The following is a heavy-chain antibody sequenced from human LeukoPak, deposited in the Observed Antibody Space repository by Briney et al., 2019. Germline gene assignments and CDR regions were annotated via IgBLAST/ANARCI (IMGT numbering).Heavy chain of an antibody. CDR2: INHSGST. D-gene: IGHD3-3*01. V-gene: IGHV4-34*01. CDR3: ARVRGARDFWSGYDYYYYIDV. Sequence: PSETLSLTCAVYGRSFSGYYWSWIRHPPGKGLEWIGEINHSGSTNYNPPLKSRVTLSVDSSKNQFCLKLSSVTAADTAVYYCARVRGARDFWSGYDYYYYIDVWGKGTTVTVSS. CDR1: GRSFSGYY. J-gene: IGHJ6*03.